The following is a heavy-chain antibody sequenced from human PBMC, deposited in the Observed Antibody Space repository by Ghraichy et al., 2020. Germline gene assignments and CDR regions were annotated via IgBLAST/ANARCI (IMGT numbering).Heavy chain of an antibody. CDR1: GFIFSSHG. CDR3: ARTDYRENPPYFDS. Sequence: GGSLRLSCVASGFIFSSHGMNWVRQAPGRGLEWVSYISSSGSSTIYYAASVQGRFIISRDNAKSTLYLQMNSLRDEDTALYYCARTDYRENPPYFDSWGQGTLVTVSS. D-gene: IGHD4-17*01. CDR2: ISSSGSSTI. V-gene: IGHV3-48*02. J-gene: IGHJ4*02.